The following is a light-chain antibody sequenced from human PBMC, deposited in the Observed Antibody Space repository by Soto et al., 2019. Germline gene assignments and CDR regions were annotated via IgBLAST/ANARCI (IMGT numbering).Light chain of an antibody. J-gene: IGKJ2*01. CDR2: GAS. V-gene: IGKV3-20*01. Sequence: EVVLTQSPGTLSLSPGERATLSCRASQSISSNSLAWYQQRPGQAPRLLINGASSRATGIPDRFSGSGCGADFNLTISRLEPEDFAVYYCQHYDNSPTMYTFGQGTKLEIK. CDR3: QHYDNSPTMYT. CDR1: QSISSNS.